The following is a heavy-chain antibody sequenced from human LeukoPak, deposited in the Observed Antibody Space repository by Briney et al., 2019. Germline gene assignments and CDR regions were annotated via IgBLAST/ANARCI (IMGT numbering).Heavy chain of an antibody. V-gene: IGHV4-31*03. J-gene: IGHJ4*02. CDR1: GGSISSGGYY. Sequence: SQTLSLTCTVSGGSISSGGYYWSWIRQHPGKGLEWIGYIYYSGSTYYNPSLKSRVTISVDTSQNQFSLKVNSVTAADTAVYFCARLQWLSKVYFDYWGQGTLVIVSS. CDR3: ARLQWLSKVYFDY. D-gene: IGHD6-19*01. CDR2: IYYSGST.